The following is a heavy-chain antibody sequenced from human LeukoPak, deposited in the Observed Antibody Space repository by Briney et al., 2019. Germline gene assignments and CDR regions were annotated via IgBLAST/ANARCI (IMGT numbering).Heavy chain of an antibody. CDR3: ARGADGGSSSWTRDY. V-gene: IGHV4-34*01. J-gene: IGHJ4*02. D-gene: IGHD6-13*01. Sequence: SETLSLTCAVYGGSFSGYYWSWIRQPPGKGLEWIGEINHSGSTDYNPSLKSRVTISVDTSKNQFSLKLSSVTAADTAVYYCARGADGGSSSWTRDYWGQGTLVTVSS. CDR2: INHSGST. CDR1: GGSFSGYY.